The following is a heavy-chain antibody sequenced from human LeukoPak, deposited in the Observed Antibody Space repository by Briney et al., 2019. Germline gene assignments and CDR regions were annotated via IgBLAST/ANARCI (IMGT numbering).Heavy chain of an antibody. CDR3: ARGRGGSYTPLDY. CDR2: ISSGGGAI. J-gene: IGHJ4*02. Sequence: PGGSLRLSCAAAGFTFSGYSMNWVRQAPGKGLEWLSFISSGGGAIFYADSVMGRFTISRDDAKNSLYLQMNSLRDEDTAVYFCARGRGGSYTPLDYWGQGTLVTVSS. D-gene: IGHD1-26*01. CDR1: GFTFSGYS. V-gene: IGHV3-48*02.